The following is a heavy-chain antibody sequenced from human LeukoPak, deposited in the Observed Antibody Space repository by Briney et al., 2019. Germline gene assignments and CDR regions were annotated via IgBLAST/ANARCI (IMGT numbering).Heavy chain of an antibody. D-gene: IGHD2-2*01. CDR3: ARDGCSSTSCSHYYYYYMDV. J-gene: IGHJ6*03. Sequence: PSETLSLTCTVSGGSISSYYWSWIRQPPGKGLEWIGYIYYSGGTNYNPSLKSRVTISVDTSRNQFSLKLSSVTAADTAVYYCARDGCSSTSCSHYYYYYMDVWGKGTTVTVSS. CDR2: IYYSGGT. V-gene: IGHV4-59*01. CDR1: GGSISSYY.